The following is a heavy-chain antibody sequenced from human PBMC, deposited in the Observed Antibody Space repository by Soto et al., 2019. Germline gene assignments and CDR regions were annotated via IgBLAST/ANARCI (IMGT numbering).Heavy chain of an antibody. J-gene: IGHJ5*02. V-gene: IGHV4-34*01. CDR3: ARDGFCTSTTCRVGNWFDP. CDR1: GGSFSGYY. Sequence: SETLSLTCVVYGGSFSGYYWSWIRQSPGKGLEWIGGINHGGSTNYNPSLESRVTISVDTSKNQFSLKLPSVTAADTAMYYCARDGFCTSTTCRVGNWFDPWGQGTLVTVSS. D-gene: IGHD2-2*01. CDR2: INHGGST.